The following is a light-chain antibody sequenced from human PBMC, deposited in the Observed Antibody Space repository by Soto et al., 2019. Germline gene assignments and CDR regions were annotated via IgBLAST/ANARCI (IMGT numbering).Light chain of an antibody. CDR1: QTLSSSF. V-gene: IGKV3-20*01. Sequence: EIVLTQSPGTLSLSPGEGATLSCRASQTLSSSFLAWYQQKAGQAPRLLIYGASSRATGIPDRFSGSGSGTDVTLTITTLEPEDFAVYYCQQYGSSPGTFGQGTKVDIK. CDR3: QQYGSSPGT. CDR2: GAS. J-gene: IGKJ1*01.